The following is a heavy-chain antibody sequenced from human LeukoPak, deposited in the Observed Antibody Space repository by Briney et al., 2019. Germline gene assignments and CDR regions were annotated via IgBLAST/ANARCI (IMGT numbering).Heavy chain of an antibody. Sequence: GASVKVSCKASGYTFTSYDINWVRQATGQGLEWMGWINTNTGNPTYAQGFTGRFVFSLDTSVSTAYLQISSLKAEDTAVYYCARGGSTMVRGVIITTRYMDVWGKGTTVTVSS. V-gene: IGHV7-4-1*02. J-gene: IGHJ6*03. CDR2: INTNTGNP. CDR3: ARGGSTMVRGVIITTRYMDV. D-gene: IGHD3-10*01. CDR1: GYTFTSYD.